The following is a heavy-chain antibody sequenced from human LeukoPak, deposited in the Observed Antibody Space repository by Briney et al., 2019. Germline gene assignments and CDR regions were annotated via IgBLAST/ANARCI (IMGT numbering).Heavy chain of an antibody. J-gene: IGHJ5*02. CDR2: MNPTSGNT. CDR3: ARVGIAARQPSRGNWFDP. D-gene: IGHD6-6*01. CDR1: GYTFTSYD. Sequence: ASVKVSCKAAGYTFTSYDINWVRQATGQGLEWMGWMNPTSGNTGYAKKFQGRVTMTRDTSISTAYMELSSLRSEDTAVYYCARVGIAARQPSRGNWFDPWGQGALVTVSS. V-gene: IGHV1-8*01.